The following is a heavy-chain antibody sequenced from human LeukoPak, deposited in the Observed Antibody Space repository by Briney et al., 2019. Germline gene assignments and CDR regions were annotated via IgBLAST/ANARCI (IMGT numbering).Heavy chain of an antibody. Sequence: ASVKVSCKASGYTFTDYFIHWVRPAPGQGLEWMGWVNPHSGGRNLAQKFQGRVTMTRDTSSTTAYLELSGLTSDDTAMYYCAKVRDRLSSFYPAAWGQGTLVTVSS. CDR3: AKVRDRLSSFYPAA. CDR2: VNPHSGGR. V-gene: IGHV1-2*02. CDR1: GYTFTDYF. D-gene: IGHD6-13*01. J-gene: IGHJ4*02.